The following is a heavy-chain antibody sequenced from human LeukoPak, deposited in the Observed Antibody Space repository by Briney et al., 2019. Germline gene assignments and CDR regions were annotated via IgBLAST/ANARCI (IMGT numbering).Heavy chain of an antibody. J-gene: IGHJ3*02. D-gene: IGHD6-19*01. CDR3: ARGLDSSGWYSDAFDI. V-gene: IGHV1-8*03. CDR2: MNPNSGNT. CDR1: GYTFTSYD. Sequence: ASVKVSCKASGYTFTSYDINWVRQATGQGLEWMGWMNPNSGNTGYAQKFQGRVTITRNTSISTAYMELSSLRSEDTAVYYCARGLDSSGWYSDAFDIWGQGTMVTVSS.